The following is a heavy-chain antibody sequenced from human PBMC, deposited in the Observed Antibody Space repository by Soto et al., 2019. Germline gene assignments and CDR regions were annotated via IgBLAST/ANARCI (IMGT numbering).Heavy chain of an antibody. CDR1: GGSISSGGYY. CDR2: IYYSGST. Sequence: TLSLTCTVSGGSISSGGYYWSWIRQHPGKGLEWIGYIYYSGSTYYNPSLKSRVTISVDTTKNKISLKLRSVTAADTAVFYCARFFTISLPADAFDIWGQGTMVTVSS. CDR3: ARFFTISLPADAFDI. D-gene: IGHD3-3*01. V-gene: IGHV4-31*03. J-gene: IGHJ3*02.